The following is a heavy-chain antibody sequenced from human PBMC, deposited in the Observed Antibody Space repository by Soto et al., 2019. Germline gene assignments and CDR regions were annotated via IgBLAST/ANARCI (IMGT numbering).Heavy chain of an antibody. Sequence: EVQLLESGGGLVQPAGSLRFSCAASGFTFSSYAMSWVRQAPGKGLEWVSAISGSGGSTYYADSVKGRFTISRDNSKSTLDLQMNSLRAEDTAVYYCAKSRYSYGYGAYWGQGTLVTVSS. V-gene: IGHV3-23*01. D-gene: IGHD5-18*01. CDR3: AKSRYSYGYGAY. CDR2: ISGSGGST. J-gene: IGHJ4*02. CDR1: GFTFSSYA.